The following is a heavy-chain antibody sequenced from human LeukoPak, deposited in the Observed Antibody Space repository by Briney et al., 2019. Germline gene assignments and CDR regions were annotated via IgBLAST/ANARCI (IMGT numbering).Heavy chain of an antibody. D-gene: IGHD4-23*01. Sequence: GASVKVSCKASGYTFTSYGFNWVRQAPGQGLEWMGWISAYNGDSNYAQKFQGRVTMTTDTSTSTAYMELRSLRSDDTAVYYCARCGNANFYPPYFDYWGQGALVTVSS. CDR1: GYTFTSYG. V-gene: IGHV1-18*01. CDR3: ARCGNANFYPPYFDY. J-gene: IGHJ4*02. CDR2: ISAYNGDS.